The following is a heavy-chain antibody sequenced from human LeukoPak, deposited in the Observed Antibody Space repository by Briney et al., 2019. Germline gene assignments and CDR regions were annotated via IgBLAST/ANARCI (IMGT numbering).Heavy chain of an antibody. Sequence: ASVKVSFKASGYTFTSYDINWVRQATGQALEWMGWMNPNSGNTGYAQKFQGRVTMTRNTSISTAYLELSSLRSEDTAVYYYARVGEYSSSWYRGDYYYYYMDVWGKGTTVTVSS. CDR1: GYTFTSYD. D-gene: IGHD6-13*01. V-gene: IGHV1-8*01. J-gene: IGHJ6*03. CDR3: ARVGEYSSSWYRGDYYYYYMDV. CDR2: MNPNSGNT.